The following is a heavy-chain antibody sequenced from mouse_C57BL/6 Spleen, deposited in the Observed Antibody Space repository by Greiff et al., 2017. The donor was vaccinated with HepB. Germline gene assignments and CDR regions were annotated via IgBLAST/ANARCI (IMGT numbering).Heavy chain of an antibody. J-gene: IGHJ4*01. CDR3: ARRGIYDGYDYAVGY. CDR2: IYPGGGYT. CDR1: GYTFTNYW. V-gene: IGHV1-63*01. Sequence: QVQLQQSGAELVRPGTSVKMSCKASGYTFTNYWIGWVKQRPGHGLEWIGDIYPGGGYTNYNEKFKGKATLTADKSSNTAYMQFSSLTSEDSAIYYCARRGIYDGYDYAVGYWGQGTTVTVSS. D-gene: IGHD2-3*01.